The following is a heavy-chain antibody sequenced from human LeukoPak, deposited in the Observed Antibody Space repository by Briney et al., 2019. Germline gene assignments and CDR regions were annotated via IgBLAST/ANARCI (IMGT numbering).Heavy chain of an antibody. D-gene: IGHD1-26*01. CDR2: IRGEPNTYAT. CDR1: GFTFSSYS. J-gene: IGHJ4*02. CDR3: TSSWEPPAY. Sequence: GGSLRLSCAASGFTFSSYSMNWVRQASGKGLEWVGRIRGEPNTYATAYAASVKGRFTISRDGSKNTAYLQMNNLKTEDTAVYYCTSSWEPPAYWGQGTLVTVSS. V-gene: IGHV3-73*01.